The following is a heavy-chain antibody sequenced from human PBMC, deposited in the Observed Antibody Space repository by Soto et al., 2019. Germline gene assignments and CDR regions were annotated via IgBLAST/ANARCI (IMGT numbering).Heavy chain of an antibody. CDR3: AHSLGEDWFDS. V-gene: IGHV2-5*02. CDR2: IYWDDDK. J-gene: IGHJ5*01. D-gene: IGHD3-16*01. Sequence: QITLKESGPTLVKSTQTLTLTCTFSGFSLTTSGVGVGWIRQPPGKALEWLALIYWDDDKRYSPSLKSRLTITKDTSKSQVVLMMTNMDPVDTATYYCAHSLGEDWFDSWGQGSLVTVSS. CDR1: GFSLTTSGVG.